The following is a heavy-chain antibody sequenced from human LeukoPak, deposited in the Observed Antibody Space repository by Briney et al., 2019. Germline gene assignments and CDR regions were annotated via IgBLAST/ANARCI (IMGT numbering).Heavy chain of an antibody. D-gene: IGHD5-12*01. J-gene: IGHJ4*02. CDR3: ARVPSGGSDLYFYY. CDR1: GFTFSDYY. Sequence: GGSLRLSCAASGFTFSDYYMSWIRQAPGKGGEGVSYISNSGSKIYYADSVKPLSTISRHNTNNSLYLQMNRLRVYTTAVYYCARVPSGGSDLYFYYWGQGTLVSVSS. CDR2: ISNSGSKI. V-gene: IGHV3-11*01.